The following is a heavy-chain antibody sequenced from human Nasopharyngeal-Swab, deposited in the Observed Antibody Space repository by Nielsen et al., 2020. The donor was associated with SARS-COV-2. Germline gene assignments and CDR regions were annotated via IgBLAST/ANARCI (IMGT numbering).Heavy chain of an antibody. Sequence: GGSLRLSCEASGFTVSSNYMSWVRQAPGKGLEWVSVIYSDGSTSYADSVKGRFTISRDNSKNTLYLQMNSLRAEDTAVYYCAKDLLFGIAAAGTFGFDYWGQGTLVTVSS. CDR3: AKDLLFGIAAAGTFGFDY. V-gene: IGHV3-53*01. J-gene: IGHJ4*02. D-gene: IGHD6-13*01. CDR1: GFTVSSNY. CDR2: IYSDGST.